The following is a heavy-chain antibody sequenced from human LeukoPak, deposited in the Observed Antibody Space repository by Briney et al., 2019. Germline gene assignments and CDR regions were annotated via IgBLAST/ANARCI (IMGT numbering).Heavy chain of an antibody. CDR2: INHSGST. CDR3: ARATELPAAPFDP. V-gene: IGHV4-34*01. Sequence: SETLSLTCAVYGGSFSGYYWSWIRQPPGKGLEWIGEINHSGSTNYNPSLKSRVTISVDTSKNQFSLRLSSVTAADTAVYYCARATELPAAPFDPWGQGTLVTVSS. D-gene: IGHD2-2*01. J-gene: IGHJ5*02. CDR1: GGSFSGYY.